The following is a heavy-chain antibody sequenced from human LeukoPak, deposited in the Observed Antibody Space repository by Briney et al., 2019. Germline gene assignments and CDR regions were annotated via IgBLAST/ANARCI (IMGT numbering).Heavy chain of an antibody. D-gene: IGHD6-19*01. CDR1: GFPFSIYE. V-gene: IGHV3-48*03. CDR3: ALLAVASDFDY. CDR2: IGSCGTTR. J-gene: IGHJ4*02. Sequence: GGSLGLSCAVSGFPFSIYEMNWVRQAPGKGLEWASNIGSCGTTRYYADSVKGRFSISRDNAKNSLYLQMNSLRVEDTGVYYCALLAVASDFDYWGQGALVTVSS.